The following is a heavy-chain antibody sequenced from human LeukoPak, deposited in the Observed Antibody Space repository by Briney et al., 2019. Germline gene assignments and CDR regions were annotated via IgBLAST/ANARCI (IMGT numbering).Heavy chain of an antibody. CDR2: ISWNSGSI. J-gene: IGHJ4*02. Sequence: GGSLRLSCAASGFTFDDYAMHWVRQAPGKGLEWVSGISWNSGSIGYADSVKGRFTISRDNAKNSLYLQMNSLRAEDTALYYCAKGDGGYSYGSVDYWGRGTLVTVSS. CDR1: GFTFDDYA. CDR3: AKGDGGYSYGSVDY. D-gene: IGHD5-18*01. V-gene: IGHV3-9*01.